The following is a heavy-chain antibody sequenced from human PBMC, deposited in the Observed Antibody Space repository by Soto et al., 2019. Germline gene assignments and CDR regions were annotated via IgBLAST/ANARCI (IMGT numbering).Heavy chain of an antibody. J-gene: IGHJ6*02. D-gene: IGHD6-13*01. Sequence: ASVKVSCKASDYTFTSYGISWVRQAPGQGLEWVGWISAYNGDTNYAQKFQGRVSMTTDTSTSTAYMELRSLRSDDTAVYYCAKGSESSTWYIRYAMDVWGQGTTVTVSS. CDR2: ISAYNGDT. V-gene: IGHV1-18*01. CDR1: DYTFTSYG. CDR3: AKGSESSTWYIRYAMDV.